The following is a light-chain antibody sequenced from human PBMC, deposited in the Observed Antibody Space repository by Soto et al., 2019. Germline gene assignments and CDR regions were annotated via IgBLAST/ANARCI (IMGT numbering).Light chain of an antibody. CDR3: LSYGGSNNYV. J-gene: IGLJ1*01. V-gene: IGLV2-8*01. Sequence: QSALTQPPSASGSPGQSVTISCTGTKNDIGVYDFVSWYQHHPGKAPRLIIYEVVQRPSGVPDRFSGSKSGNTASLTVSGLQADDEADYYCLSYGGSNNYVFGTGTKLTVL. CDR2: EVV. CDR1: KNDIGVYDF.